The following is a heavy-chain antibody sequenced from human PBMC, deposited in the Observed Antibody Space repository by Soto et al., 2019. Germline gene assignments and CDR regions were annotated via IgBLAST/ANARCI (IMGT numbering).Heavy chain of an antibody. CDR2: INAGNGNT. CDR3: AGYPRRDYYYYYGMDV. J-gene: IGHJ6*02. CDR1: GYTFTSYA. V-gene: IGHV1-3*01. Sequence: VSLKVSCKASGYTFTSYAMHWVRQAPGQRLEWMGWINAGNGNTKYSQKFQGRVTITRDTSASTAYMELSSLRSEDTAVYYCAGYPRRDYYYYYGMDVWGQGTSVTVSS.